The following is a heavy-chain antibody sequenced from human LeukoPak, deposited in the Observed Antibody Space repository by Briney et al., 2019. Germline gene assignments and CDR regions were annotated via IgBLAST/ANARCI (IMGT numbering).Heavy chain of an antibody. V-gene: IGHV5-51*01. Sequence: GESLEISCKGSGYSFTSYWIGWVRQMPGKGLEWMGIIYPGDSDTRYSPSFQGQVTISADKSISTAYLQWSSLKASDTAMYYCARHPSSNWPQNAFDIWGQGTMVTVSS. J-gene: IGHJ3*02. CDR3: ARHPSSNWPQNAFDI. CDR1: GYSFTSYW. CDR2: IYPGDSDT. D-gene: IGHD6-13*01.